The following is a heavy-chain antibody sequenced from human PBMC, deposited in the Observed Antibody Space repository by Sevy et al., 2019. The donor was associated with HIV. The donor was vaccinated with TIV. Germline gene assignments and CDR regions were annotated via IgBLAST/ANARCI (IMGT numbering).Heavy chain of an antibody. CDR2: ISWDGGST. J-gene: IGHJ4*02. Sequence: GGSLRLSCAASGFTFDDYAMHWVRQAPGKGLEWVSLISWDGGSTYYADSVKGRFTISRDNSKNSLYLQMNSLGAEDTALYYCAKDSNGSYRFDYWGQGTLVTVSS. CDR3: AKDSNGSYRFDY. CDR1: GFTFDDYA. D-gene: IGHD1-26*01. V-gene: IGHV3-43D*03.